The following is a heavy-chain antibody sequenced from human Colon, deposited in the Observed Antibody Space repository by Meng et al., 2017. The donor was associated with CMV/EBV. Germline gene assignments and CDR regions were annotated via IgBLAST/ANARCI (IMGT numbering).Heavy chain of an antibody. CDR2: ISPGSGGA. J-gene: IGHJ6*02. V-gene: IGHV1-2*02. CDR1: GYTFNGYY. CDR3: ARDRGYCTGNSCLNAMDV. D-gene: IGHD2-2*01. Sequence: ASVKVSCKASGYTFNGYYIHWVRQAPGQGLEWVGWISPGSGGADYRFQGRVTLTRDTSISTAYMELSSLTSDDTAVYYCARDRGYCTGNSCLNAMDVWGQGTTVIVSS.